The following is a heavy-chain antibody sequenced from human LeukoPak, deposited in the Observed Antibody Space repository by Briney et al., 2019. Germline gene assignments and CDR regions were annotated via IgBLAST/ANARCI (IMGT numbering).Heavy chain of an antibody. CDR1: GFTFSSYG. CDR2: ISYDGSNK. CDR3: AKDGPQLRLGELSLRGNAFDI. J-gene: IGHJ3*02. D-gene: IGHD3-16*02. V-gene: IGHV3-30*18. Sequence: GRSLRLSCAASGFTFSSYGMHWVRQAPGKGLEWVAVISYDGSNKYYADSVKGRFTISRDNSKNTLYLQMNSLGAEDTAVYYCAKDGPQLRLGELSLRGNAFDIWGQGTMVTVSS.